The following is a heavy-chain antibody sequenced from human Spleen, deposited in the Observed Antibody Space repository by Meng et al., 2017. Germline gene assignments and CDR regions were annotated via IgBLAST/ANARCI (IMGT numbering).Heavy chain of an antibody. Sequence: GGSLRLSCKGSGYSFTHYWIAWVRQMPGKGLEWMGIIYPGDSDTRYSPSFQGQVTISADKSISTAYLQWSSLKASDTAMYYCARRGYQLLLNDAFDIWGQGTMVTVSS. J-gene: IGHJ3*02. D-gene: IGHD2-2*01. CDR1: GYSFTHYW. V-gene: IGHV5-51*01. CDR3: ARRGYQLLLNDAFDI. CDR2: IYPGDSDT.